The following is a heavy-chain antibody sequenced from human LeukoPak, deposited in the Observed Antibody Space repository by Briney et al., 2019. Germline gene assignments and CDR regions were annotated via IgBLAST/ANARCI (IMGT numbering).Heavy chain of an antibody. CDR3: ARGPRPEYCSSTSCSVWFDP. J-gene: IGHJ5*02. Sequence: SETLSLTCAVYGGSFSGYYWSWIRQPPGKGLEWIGEINHSGSTNYNPSLKSRVTISVDTSKNQFSLKLSSVTAADTAVYYCARGPRPEYCSSTSCSVWFDPWGQGTLVTVSS. CDR2: INHSGST. V-gene: IGHV4-34*01. D-gene: IGHD2-2*01. CDR1: GGSFSGYY.